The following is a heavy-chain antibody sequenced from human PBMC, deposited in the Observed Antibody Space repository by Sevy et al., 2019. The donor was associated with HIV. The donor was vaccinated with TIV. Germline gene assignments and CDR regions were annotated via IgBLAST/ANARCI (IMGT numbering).Heavy chain of an antibody. J-gene: IGHJ4*02. D-gene: IGHD2-2*01. CDR3: SRVGGYCSTFSCWDFDY. CDR2: IRSRGNGGTT. CDR1: GFTFGDYD. Sequence: GGSLRLSCTASGFTFGDYDMSWFRQAPGKGLEWVGFIRSRGNGGTTEYAASVKGRFTISRDDSKSSASLQMNSLKTEDTAKYYCSRVGGYCSTFSCWDFDYWGQGTLVTVSS. V-gene: IGHV3-49*03.